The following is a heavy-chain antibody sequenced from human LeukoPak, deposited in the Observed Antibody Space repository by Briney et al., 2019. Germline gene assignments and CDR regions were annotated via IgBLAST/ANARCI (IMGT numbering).Heavy chain of an antibody. D-gene: IGHD2-15*01. CDR2: IKQDGSEE. V-gene: IGHV3-7*01. Sequence: GGSLRLSCAASGFTFSNYAMDWVRQAPGKGLEWVANIKQDGSEECYVDSVKGRFTISRDNAKNSLYLQMNSLRAEDTAVYYCARDRWELLSNSYHYCGLDVWGQGTTVTVSS. J-gene: IGHJ6*02. CDR1: GFTFSNYA. CDR3: ARDRWELLSNSYHYCGLDV.